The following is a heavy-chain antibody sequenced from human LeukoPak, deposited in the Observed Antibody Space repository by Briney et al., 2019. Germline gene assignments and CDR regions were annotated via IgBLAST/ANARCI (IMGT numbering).Heavy chain of an antibody. CDR3: ARGTLTYYYGSGSYYNVPEPQKYFDY. J-gene: IGHJ4*02. V-gene: IGHV1-46*01. CDR1: GYTFSGYY. D-gene: IGHD3-10*01. Sequence: GASVKVSCKASGYTFSGYYMHWVRQAPGQGLEWMGIINPSGGSTSYAQKFQGRVTMTRDMSTSTVYMELSSLRSEDTAVYYCARGTLTYYYGSGSYYNVPEPQKYFDYWGQGTLVTVSS. CDR2: INPSGGST.